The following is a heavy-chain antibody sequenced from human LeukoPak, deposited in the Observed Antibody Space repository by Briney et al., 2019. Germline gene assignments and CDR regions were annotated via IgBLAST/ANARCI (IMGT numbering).Heavy chain of an antibody. D-gene: IGHD6-13*01. Sequence: SETLSLTCAVSGGSFRGYYWSWIHQPPGKGLEWIGEINHSGSTNYNPSLKSRVTISVDTSKNQFSLKVTSVTAADTAVYFCARFRVTAVGSYYFDSWGQGTLVAVTS. V-gene: IGHV4-34*01. CDR3: ARFRVTAVGSYYFDS. CDR1: GGSFRGYY. J-gene: IGHJ4*02. CDR2: INHSGST.